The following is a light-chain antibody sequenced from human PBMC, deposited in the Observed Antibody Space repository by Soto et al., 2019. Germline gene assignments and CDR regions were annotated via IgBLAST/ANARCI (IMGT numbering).Light chain of an antibody. V-gene: IGKV3-20*01. Sequence: EIVLTQSPGTLSLSPGERATLSCRASQSVSSTHVAWYQQRPGQTPKLLIYEASTRATGIPDRFSGSGSGTDYTLTIGRLEPDDFAVYYCQQYGNSPQTFGQGTKVDIK. CDR2: EAS. CDR3: QQYGNSPQT. CDR1: QSVSSTH. J-gene: IGKJ1*01.